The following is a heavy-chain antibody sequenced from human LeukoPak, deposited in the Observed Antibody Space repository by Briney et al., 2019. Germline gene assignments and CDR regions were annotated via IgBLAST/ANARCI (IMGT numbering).Heavy chain of an antibody. J-gene: IGHJ6*02. D-gene: IGHD1-26*01. CDR3: ARWASRMDV. V-gene: IGHV3-48*03. CDR2: INSPSTNI. CDR1: GFTFSSYE. Sequence: GGSLRLSCAASGFTFSSYEMNWVRQAPGKGLDWVSYINSPSTNIFYSDSVKGRFTISRDNAKNSLYLQMNSLRAEDTAVYYCARWASRMDVWGQGTTVTVSS.